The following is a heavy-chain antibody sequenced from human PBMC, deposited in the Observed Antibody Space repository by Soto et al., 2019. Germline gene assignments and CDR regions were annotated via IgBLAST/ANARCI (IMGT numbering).Heavy chain of an antibody. D-gene: IGHD2-21*02. CDR3: ARAGRDYYIVVVTATLYYYYGMDV. CDR1: GGTFSSYA. CDR2: IIPIFGTA. J-gene: IGHJ6*02. V-gene: IGHV1-69*06. Sequence: QVQLVQSGADVKKPGSSVKVSCKASGGTFSSYAISWVRQAPGQGLEWMGGIIPIFGTANYAQKFQGRVTITADKSTSTAYMELSSLRSEDTAVYYCARAGRDYYIVVVTATLYYYYGMDVWGQVTTVTVSS.